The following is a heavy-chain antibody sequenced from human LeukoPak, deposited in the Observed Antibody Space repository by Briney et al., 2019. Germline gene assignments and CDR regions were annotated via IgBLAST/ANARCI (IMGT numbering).Heavy chain of an antibody. V-gene: IGHV3-30*18. Sequence: GRSLRLSCAASGFTFSSYGMHWVRQAPGKGLEWVAVISYDGSNKYYADSVKGRFTISRDNSKNTLYLQMNRLRAEDTAVYYCAKVWGYSPVSGDYWGQGTLVTVSS. CDR3: AKVWGYSPVSGDY. J-gene: IGHJ4*02. CDR2: ISYDGSNK. D-gene: IGHD6-13*01. CDR1: GFTFSSYG.